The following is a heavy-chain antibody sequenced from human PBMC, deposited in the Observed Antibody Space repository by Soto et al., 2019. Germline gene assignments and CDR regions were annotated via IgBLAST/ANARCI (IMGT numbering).Heavy chain of an antibody. CDR1: GFTFDDYG. V-gene: IGHV3-20*04. Sequence: PGGSLRLCCAASGFTFDDYGMSWVRQAPGKGLEWVSGINWNGGSTGYADSVKGRFTISRDNAKNSLYLQMNSLRAEDTAVYYCAKAGRYYDFWSGYYTGIDYWGQGPLVTVSS. D-gene: IGHD3-3*01. J-gene: IGHJ4*02. CDR2: INWNGGST. CDR3: AKAGRYYDFWSGYYTGIDY.